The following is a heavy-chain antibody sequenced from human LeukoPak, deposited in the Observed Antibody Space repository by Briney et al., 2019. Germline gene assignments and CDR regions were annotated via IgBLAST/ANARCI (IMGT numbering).Heavy chain of an antibody. Sequence: GGSLRLSCAASGFTLSNFAMHWVRQATGKGLEWVSAIGTAGDTFYPGSVKGRFTISRDNVKNSLYLQMTSLRAEDTAVYYCCCSRSLDYWGQGTLVTVSS. V-gene: IGHV3-13*01. D-gene: IGHD6-13*01. CDR3: CCSRSLDY. J-gene: IGHJ4*02. CDR2: IGTAGDT. CDR1: GFTLSNFA.